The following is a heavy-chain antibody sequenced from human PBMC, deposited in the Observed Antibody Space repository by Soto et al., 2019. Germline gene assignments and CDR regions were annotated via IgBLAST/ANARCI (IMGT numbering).Heavy chain of an antibody. CDR2: ISYDGSNK. J-gene: IGHJ3*02. V-gene: IGHV3-30-3*01. Sequence: VGSLRLSGAASGFTFSSYAMHWVRQAPGKGLEWVAVISYDGSNKYYADSVKGRFTISRDNSKNTLYLQMNSLRAEDTAVYYCARGAGYSSSWYIDIWGQGTMVTVS. D-gene: IGHD6-13*01. CDR1: GFTFSSYA. CDR3: ARGAGYSSSWYIDI.